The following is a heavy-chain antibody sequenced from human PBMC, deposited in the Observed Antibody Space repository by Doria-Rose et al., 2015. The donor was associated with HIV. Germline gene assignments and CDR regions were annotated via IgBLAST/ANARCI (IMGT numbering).Heavy chain of an antibody. CDR1: GFSFESYA. CDR2: SSCDSGAT. V-gene: IGHV3-9*01. CDR3: AKAPIIGPKYYFYMDV. Sequence: VQLVQSGGGLVQPGRALRLSCVGSGFSFESYAMHWVRLAPGKGLEWVAVSSCDSGATGNADSVEGRFTISRDNAKKSVYLEMRSLRPEDTAFYYCAKAPIIGPKYYFYMDVWGKGTSVTVSS. J-gene: IGHJ6*03. D-gene: IGHD3-3*01.